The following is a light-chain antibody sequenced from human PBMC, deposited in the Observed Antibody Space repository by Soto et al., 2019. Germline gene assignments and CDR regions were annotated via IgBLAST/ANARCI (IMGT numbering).Light chain of an antibody. CDR1: QGIGDT. J-gene: IGKJ4*01. Sequence: EVVMRQSPATLSVSPGDGATLSCRASQGIGDTLAWYQHKPGQTPRLLIYDTSTRATGVPTRLSGSRSGAEFTLTINSLQSEDFAVYYCQPYNNWPLTFGGGTKVEIK. CDR3: QPYNNWPLT. V-gene: IGKV3-15*01. CDR2: DTS.